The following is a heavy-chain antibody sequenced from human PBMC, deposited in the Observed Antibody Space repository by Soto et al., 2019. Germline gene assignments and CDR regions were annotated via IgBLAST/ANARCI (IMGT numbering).Heavy chain of an antibody. CDR2: INHSGST. V-gene: IGHV4-34*01. CDR3: AVAIQDIVMQLLKNYYYGMDV. Sequence: PSETLSLTCAVYGGSFSGYYWSWIRQPPGKGLEWIGEINHSGSTNYNPSLKSRVTISVDTSKSQFSLKLSSVTAADTAVYYCAVAIQDIVMQLLKNYYYGMDVWGQGTTVTVSS. J-gene: IGHJ6*02. D-gene: IGHD2-15*01. CDR1: GGSFSGYY.